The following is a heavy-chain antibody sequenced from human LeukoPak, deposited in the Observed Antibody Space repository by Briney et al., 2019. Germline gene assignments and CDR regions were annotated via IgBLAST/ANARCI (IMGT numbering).Heavy chain of an antibody. CDR2: INPGGGST. J-gene: IGHJ4*02. CDR1: GYTFTSYY. Sequence: ASVKVSCKASGYTFTSYYMHWVRQAPGQGLEWMGIINPGGGSTSYAQKFQGRVTMTRDTSTSTVYMELSSLRSDDTAVYYCARAVVGATRGIDYWGQGTLVTVSS. D-gene: IGHD1-26*01. CDR3: ARAVVGATRGIDY. V-gene: IGHV1-46*01.